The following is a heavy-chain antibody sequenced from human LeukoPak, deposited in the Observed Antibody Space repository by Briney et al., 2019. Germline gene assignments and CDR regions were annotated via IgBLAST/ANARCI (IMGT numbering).Heavy chain of an antibody. CDR1: GFTFSSYA. CDR3: AKDSGVLMVYAENFDY. V-gene: IGHV3-23*01. J-gene: IGHJ4*02. Sequence: GGSLRLSCAASGFTFSSYAMSWVRQAPGKGLEWVSAISGSGGSTYYADSVKGRFTISRDNSKNTLYLQMNSLRAEDTAVYYRAKDSGVLMVYAENFDYWGQGTLVTVSS. CDR2: ISGSGGST. D-gene: IGHD2-8*01.